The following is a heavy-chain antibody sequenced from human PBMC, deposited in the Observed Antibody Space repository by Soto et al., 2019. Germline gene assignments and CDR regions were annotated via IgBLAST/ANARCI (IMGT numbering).Heavy chain of an antibody. V-gene: IGHV4-31*03. CDR1: GGSISSGGYY. CDR3: AGRRDDYGDYGADS. J-gene: IGHJ4*02. Sequence: QVQLQESGPGLVKPSQTLSLTCTVSGGSISSGGYYWSWIRQHPGKGLDWIGYIYYSGSTYYNPSLKSRVTISVDTSQNQFSLKLSSVTAADTAVYYCAGRRDDYGDYGADSWGQGTLVTVSS. CDR2: IYYSGST. D-gene: IGHD4-17*01.